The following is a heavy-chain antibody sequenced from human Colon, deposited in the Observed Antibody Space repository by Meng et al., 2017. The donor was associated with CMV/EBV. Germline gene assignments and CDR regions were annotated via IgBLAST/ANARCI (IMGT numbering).Heavy chain of an antibody. CDR1: GGTFSSYA. D-gene: IGHD1-26*01. CDR3: ARYATYSGSYQNWFDP. V-gene: IGHV1-69*10. Sequence: SVKVSCKASGGTFSSYAISWVRQAPGQGLEWMGGIIPILGIANYAQKFQGRVTITADKSTSTAYMELRSLRSDDTAVYYCARYATYSGSYQNWFDPWGQGTLVTVSS. J-gene: IGHJ5*02. CDR2: IIPILGIA.